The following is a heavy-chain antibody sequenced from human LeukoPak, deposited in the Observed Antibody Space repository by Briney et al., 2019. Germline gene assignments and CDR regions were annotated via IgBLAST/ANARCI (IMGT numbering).Heavy chain of an antibody. V-gene: IGHV4-34*01. D-gene: IGHD6-19*01. CDR2: INHSGST. Sequence: PSETLSLTCAVYGGSFSGYYWSWIRQPPGKGLEWIGEINHSGSTNYNPSLKSRVTISVDTSKNQFSLKLSSVTAADTAVYYCAGSIAVAVLFDYWGQGTLVTVSS. CDR3: AGSIAVAVLFDY. J-gene: IGHJ4*02. CDR1: GGSFSGYY.